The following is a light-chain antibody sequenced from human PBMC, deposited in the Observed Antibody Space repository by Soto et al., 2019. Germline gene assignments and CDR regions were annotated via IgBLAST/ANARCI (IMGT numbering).Light chain of an antibody. J-gene: IGLJ2*01. V-gene: IGLV6-57*04. Sequence: NFMLTQPHSVSESPGKTVTISCTRSSGSIGSNSVQWYQQRPGSAPSIVIYEDDQRPSGVPNRFAGSIDRSSNSASLTISGLQTEDEADYYCQSYDTNTVVFGGGTKL. CDR2: EDD. CDR1: SGSIGSNS. CDR3: QSYDTNTVV.